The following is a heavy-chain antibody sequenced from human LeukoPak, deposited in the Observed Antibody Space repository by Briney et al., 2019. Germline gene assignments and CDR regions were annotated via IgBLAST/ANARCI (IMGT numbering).Heavy chain of an antibody. V-gene: IGHV4-39*01. D-gene: IGHD3-10*01. Sequence: SETLSLTCTVSGGSISSSGYYWGWIRQPPGKGLEWIGSIYYSGSTYYNPSLKSRVTISVDTSKNQFSLKLSSVTAADTAVYYCARHQKPFTMVRGVEYNWFDPWGQGTLVTVSS. CDR1: GGSISSSGYY. CDR2: IYYSGST. CDR3: ARHQKPFTMVRGVEYNWFDP. J-gene: IGHJ5*02.